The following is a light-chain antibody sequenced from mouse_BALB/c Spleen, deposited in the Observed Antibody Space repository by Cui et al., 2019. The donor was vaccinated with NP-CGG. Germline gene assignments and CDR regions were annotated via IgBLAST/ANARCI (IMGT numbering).Light chain of an antibody. V-gene: IGLV1*01. CDR3: ALWYSNHWV. J-gene: IGLJ1*01. Sequence: QAVVPQESALTTSPGETVTLTCRSSTGAVTTSNYANWVQAKPDHLFTGLIGGTNNRVPGVPARFSGSLIGDKAALTITGAQTEDEAIYFCALWYSNHWVFGGGTKLTVL. CDR1: TGAVTTSNY. CDR2: GTN.